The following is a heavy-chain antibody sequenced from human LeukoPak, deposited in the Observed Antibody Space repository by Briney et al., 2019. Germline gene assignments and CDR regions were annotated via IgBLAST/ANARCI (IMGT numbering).Heavy chain of an antibody. CDR2: IHDSGTT. CDR3: ARVSWFPGTSYYYMDV. Sequence: PSETLSLTCTASGGSISSYYWSWIRQPPGKGLEWFGYIHDSGTTNYNPSLKSRVTISVDTSKNQFSLKLSSVTAADTAVYYCARVSWFPGTSYYYMDVWGKGTTVTVSS. V-gene: IGHV4-59*01. J-gene: IGHJ6*03. CDR1: GGSISSYY. D-gene: IGHD1-1*01.